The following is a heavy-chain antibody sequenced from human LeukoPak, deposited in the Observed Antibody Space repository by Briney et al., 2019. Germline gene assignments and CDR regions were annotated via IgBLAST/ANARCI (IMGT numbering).Heavy chain of an antibody. D-gene: IGHD1-26*01. V-gene: IGHV3-30-3*01. CDR3: ARDEMGATFFDY. J-gene: IGHJ4*02. Sequence: PGGSLRLSCAASGFTFSSYAMHWVRQAPGKGLEWVAVISYDGSNKYYADSVKGRFTISRDNSKNTLYLQMNSLRAEDTAVYYCARDEMGATFFDYWGQGTLVTVSS. CDR2: ISYDGSNK. CDR1: GFTFSSYA.